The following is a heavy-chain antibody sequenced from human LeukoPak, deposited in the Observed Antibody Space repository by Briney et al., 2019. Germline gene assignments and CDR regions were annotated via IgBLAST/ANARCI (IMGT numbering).Heavy chain of an antibody. CDR1: GFTFSSYS. CDR3: ARTMTTVNWFDP. V-gene: IGHV3-21*01. CDR2: ISSSSSYI. D-gene: IGHD4-17*01. Sequence: GGSLRLSCAASGFTFSSYSMNWVRQAPGKGLEWVSSISSSSSYIYYADSVKGRFTISRDNAKNSLYLQMNSLRAEDTAAYYCARTMTTVNWFDPWGQGTLVTVSS. J-gene: IGHJ5*02.